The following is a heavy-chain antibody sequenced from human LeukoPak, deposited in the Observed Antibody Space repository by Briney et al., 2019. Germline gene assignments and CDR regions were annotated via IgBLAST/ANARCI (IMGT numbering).Heavy chain of an antibody. D-gene: IGHD2-2*01. V-gene: IGHV5-10-1*01. J-gene: IGHJ4*02. CDR2: IDPSDSYT. CDR3: ASQPVYCSSTSCYPA. Sequence: GESLGISCKGSGYSFTSYWISWVRQMPGKGLEWMGRIDPSDSYTNYSPSFQGHVTISADKSISTAYLQWSSLKASDTAMYYCASQPVYCSSTSCYPAWGQGTLVTVSS. CDR1: GYSFTSYW.